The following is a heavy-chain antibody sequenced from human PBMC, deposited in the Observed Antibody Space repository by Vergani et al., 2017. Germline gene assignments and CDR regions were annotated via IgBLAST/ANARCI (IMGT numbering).Heavy chain of an antibody. Sequence: IQLVESGGGVVQTGKSLRLSCRASGFSFGTYAMHWVRRTPGKGLEWVGRIKSQIDGGTTDYAAPVKGRFTISRDDSTNMLYLHMNSLKTEDTAVYYCTTLSPNWAHWWGQGTLVNVSS. J-gene: IGHJ4*02. V-gene: IGHV3-15*01. D-gene: IGHD7-27*01. CDR2: IKSQIDGGTT. CDR3: TTLSPNWAHW. CDR1: GFSFGTYA.